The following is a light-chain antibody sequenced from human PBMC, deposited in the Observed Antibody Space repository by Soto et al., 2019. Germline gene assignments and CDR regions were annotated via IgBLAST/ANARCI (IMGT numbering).Light chain of an antibody. V-gene: IGKV3-11*01. Sequence: EIVLTQSPGTLSLSPGERATLSCRASQSVSNNYLAWYQQKPGQAPRRLIYGASNRATGIPARFSGSGSGTDFTLTISSLEPEDFAVYYCQQRSNWPPITFGQGTRLEIK. CDR1: QSVSNNY. CDR3: QQRSNWPPIT. J-gene: IGKJ5*01. CDR2: GAS.